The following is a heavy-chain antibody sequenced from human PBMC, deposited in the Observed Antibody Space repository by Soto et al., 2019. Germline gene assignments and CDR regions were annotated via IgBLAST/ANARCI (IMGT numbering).Heavy chain of an antibody. V-gene: IGHV1-2*02. D-gene: IGHD2-8*01. Sequence: ASVKVSCKASGYTFTVTGYYIHWVRQAPGQGLEWMGWINPNRGGTNYAQNFKGRVTMTRDTSISTAYMELSSLRSDDTAVYYCARGDSTDCSNGVCSFFYNHDMDVWGQGTTVTVSS. J-gene: IGHJ6*02. CDR2: INPNRGGT. CDR1: GYTFTVTGYY. CDR3: ARGDSTDCSNGVCSFFYNHDMDV.